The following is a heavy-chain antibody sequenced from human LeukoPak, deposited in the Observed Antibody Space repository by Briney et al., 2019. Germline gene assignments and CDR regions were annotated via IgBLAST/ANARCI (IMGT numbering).Heavy chain of an antibody. J-gene: IGHJ4*02. CDR3: ARDSPDYYDSSGYYHFDY. D-gene: IGHD3-22*01. Sequence: PSETLSLTCTVSGGSISSYYWSWIRQPPGKGLEWIGYIYYSGSTNCNPSLKSRVTISVDTSKNQFSLKLSSVTAADTAVYYCARDSPDYYDSSGYYHFDYWGQGTLVTVSS. V-gene: IGHV4-59*01. CDR2: IYYSGST. CDR1: GGSISSYY.